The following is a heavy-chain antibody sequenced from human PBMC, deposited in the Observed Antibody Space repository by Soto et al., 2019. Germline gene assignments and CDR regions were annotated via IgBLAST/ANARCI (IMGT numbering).Heavy chain of an antibody. Sequence: QVQLVESGGGVVQPGRSLRLSCAASGFTFSSYGMHWVRQAPGKGLEWVAVISYDGSNKYYADSVKGRFTISRDNSKNTLYLQMNSLRAEDTAVYYCAKDTSSGYYYPFDYWGQGTLVTVSS. D-gene: IGHD3-22*01. V-gene: IGHV3-30*18. CDR1: GFTFSSYG. J-gene: IGHJ4*02. CDR2: ISYDGSNK. CDR3: AKDTSSGYYYPFDY.